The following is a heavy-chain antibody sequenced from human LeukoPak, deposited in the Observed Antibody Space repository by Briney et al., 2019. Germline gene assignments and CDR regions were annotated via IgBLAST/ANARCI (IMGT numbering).Heavy chain of an antibody. CDR1: GFTFSSYG. V-gene: IGHV3-30*02. D-gene: IGHD3-22*01. J-gene: IGHJ3*02. Sequence: PAGTLRLSCAASGFTFSSYGMHWVRQAPGKGLEWVAVIWYDGSNKDYADSVKGRFTISRDNSKNTLYLQMNRPIVEDTAVYYCAKVSVVMVNDAFDIWGEGTMVIVSS. CDR3: AKVSVVMVNDAFDI. CDR2: IWYDGSNK.